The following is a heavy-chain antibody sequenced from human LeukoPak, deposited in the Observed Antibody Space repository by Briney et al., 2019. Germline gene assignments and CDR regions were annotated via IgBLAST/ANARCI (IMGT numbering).Heavy chain of an antibody. CDR3: ARGTMFPYYFDY. V-gene: IGHV3-48*03. J-gene: IGHJ4*02. CDR2: ITGSVTIT. CDR1: GFTISNYE. D-gene: IGHD3-10*02. Sequence: TGGSLRLSCAASGFTISNYEMNWVRQAPGKGLEWVSYITGSVTITYYADSVKGRFTISRDNAKNLLYLQMNSLRAEDTAVYYCARGTMFPYYFDYWGQGTLVTVSS.